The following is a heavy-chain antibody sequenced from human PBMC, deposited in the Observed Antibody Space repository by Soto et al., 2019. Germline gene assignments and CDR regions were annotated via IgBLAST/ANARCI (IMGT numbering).Heavy chain of an antibody. Sequence: GGSLRLSCAASGFTFSSFAMHWVRQAPGKGLECVAVISFDGTTKYYADSVRGQFTISRDNSRDTLYLQMNSLKTEDTAVYYCATDLGAAVPPYGIDVWGQGTTVTVSS. V-gene: IGHV3-30*03. CDR1: GFTFSSFA. CDR3: ATDLGAAVPPYGIDV. J-gene: IGHJ6*02. CDR2: ISFDGTTK. D-gene: IGHD6-13*01.